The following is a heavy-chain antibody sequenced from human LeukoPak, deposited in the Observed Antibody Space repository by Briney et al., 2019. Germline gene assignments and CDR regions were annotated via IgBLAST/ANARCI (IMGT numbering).Heavy chain of an antibody. J-gene: IGHJ6*02. CDR1: GGSISSGGYS. D-gene: IGHD6-6*01. Sequence: SETLSLTCAVSGGSISSGGYSWSWIRQPPGKGLEWIGYIYHSGSTYYNPSLKSRVTISVDRSKNQFSLKLSSVTAADTAVYYCAKKSSIAAPFDPWGQGATVTVSS. CDR3: AKKSSIAAPFDP. CDR2: IYHSGST. V-gene: IGHV4-30-2*01.